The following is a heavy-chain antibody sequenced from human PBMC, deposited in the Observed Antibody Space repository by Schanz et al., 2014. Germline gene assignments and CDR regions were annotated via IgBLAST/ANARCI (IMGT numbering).Heavy chain of an antibody. J-gene: IGHJ4*02. CDR3: ARGGFGEVSYFDY. D-gene: IGHD3-10*01. CDR1: GFVFGDYY. Sequence: VQLAESGGGLVQPGGSLRLSCAASGFVFGDYYMTWIRQAPGKGLEWLSYISDSGTYTNYADSVKGRFTISRDNAKSSLYLQMNSLRVEDTAVYYCARGGFGEVSYFDYWGQGTLVTVSS. CDR2: ISDSGTYT. V-gene: IGHV3-11*06.